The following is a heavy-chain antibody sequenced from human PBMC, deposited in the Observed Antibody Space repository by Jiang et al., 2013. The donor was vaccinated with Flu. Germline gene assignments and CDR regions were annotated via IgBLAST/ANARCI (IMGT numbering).Heavy chain of an antibody. D-gene: IGHD4-23*01. CDR2: INPSGGST. J-gene: IGHJ4*02. V-gene: IGHV1-46*01. Sequence: GAEVKKPGASVKVSCKASGYTFTRHYMHWVRQAPGQGLEWMGMINPSGGSTTYAQKFQGRVTMTRDTSTSTVYMELSSLRSEDTAEYYCARNSEAVVTRELDYWGQGTLVTVSS. CDR1: GYTFTRHY. CDR3: ARNSEAVVTRELDY.